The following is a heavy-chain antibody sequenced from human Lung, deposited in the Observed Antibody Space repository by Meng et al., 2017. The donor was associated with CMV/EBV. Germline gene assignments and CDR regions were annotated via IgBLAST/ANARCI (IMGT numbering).Heavy chain of an antibody. CDR1: RVXVGSSDFY. J-gene: IGHJ4*02. D-gene: IGHD3-16*01. Sequence: LXCTVSRVXVGSSDFYWGWVRQPAGKGLDWTGNIFYTGNTWYNPSLKSRVTISTDTSKNQFSLELKFATAADTVTYYCARDYARDPAHLYYFDYWXQGMXVTVSS. CDR3: ARDYARDPAHLYYFDY. V-gene: IGHV4-30-4*08. CDR2: IFYTGNT.